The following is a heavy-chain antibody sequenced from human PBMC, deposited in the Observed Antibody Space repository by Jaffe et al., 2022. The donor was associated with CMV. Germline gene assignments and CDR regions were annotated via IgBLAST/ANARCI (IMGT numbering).Heavy chain of an antibody. CDR1: GFTFSSYS. D-gene: IGHD3-10*01. CDR2: ISSSSSYI. Sequence: EVQLVESGGGLVKPGGSLRLSCAASGFTFSSYSMNWVRQAPGKGLEWVSSISSSSSYIYYADSVKGRFTISRDNAKNSLYLQMNSLRAEDTAVYYCARVGRRPGGGVRGYYYGMDVWGQGTTVTVSS. V-gene: IGHV3-21*01. J-gene: IGHJ6*02. CDR3: ARVGRRPGGGVRGYYYGMDV.